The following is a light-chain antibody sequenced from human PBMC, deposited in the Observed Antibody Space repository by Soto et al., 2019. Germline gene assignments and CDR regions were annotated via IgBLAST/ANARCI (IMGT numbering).Light chain of an antibody. J-gene: IGLJ1*01. CDR1: SSNIGAGHD. V-gene: IGLV1-40*01. Sequence: PPSVSGAPGQRVTISCTGSSSNIGAGHDVHWYQHLPGTAPKLLIYGNGNRPSGVPDRFSGSKSGTSASLAITGLQAEDEADYYCQSYDSSLSGSEVFGTGTKVTVL. CDR3: QSYDSSLSGSEV. CDR2: GNG.